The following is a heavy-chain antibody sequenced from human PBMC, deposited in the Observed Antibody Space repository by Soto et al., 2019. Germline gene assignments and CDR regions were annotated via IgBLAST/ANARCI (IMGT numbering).Heavy chain of an antibody. CDR2: IDHSDSYT. CDR3: ARHKKPIYAFHX. V-gene: IGHV5-10-1*01. Sequence: PGEALKISCKGSGYSFTSYWISWVRQMPGKGMEWMGRIDHSDSYTNYSTSLQGHVTISAHKSISTAYLQWSSLNASDTAMYYCARHKKPIYAFHXWGQGTMVTVS. J-gene: IGHJ3*02. CDR1: GYSFTSYW.